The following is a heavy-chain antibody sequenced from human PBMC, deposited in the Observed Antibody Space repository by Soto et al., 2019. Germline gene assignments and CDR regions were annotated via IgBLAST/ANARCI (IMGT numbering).Heavy chain of an antibody. Sequence: GGSLRLSCAASGFTFSNFGMHWVRQAPGKGLEWVASISYDGNIKYSADSVKGRFTISRDNSKNTLYLQMNSLRAEDTAVYYCAKDRAVRGVIITYADYWGQGTLVTVSS. CDR3: AKDRAVRGVIITYADY. CDR2: ISYDGNIK. D-gene: IGHD3-10*01. V-gene: IGHV3-30*18. J-gene: IGHJ4*02. CDR1: GFTFSNFG.